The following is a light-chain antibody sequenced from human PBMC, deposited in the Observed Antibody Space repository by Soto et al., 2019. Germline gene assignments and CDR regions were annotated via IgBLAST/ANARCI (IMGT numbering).Light chain of an antibody. J-gene: IGLJ2*01. V-gene: IGLV2-11*01. CDR2: DVR. CDR1: NSDVGGYNY. CDR3: CSFAGSYTFL. Sequence: QSVLTQPRSVSGSPGQSVTISCTGTNSDVGGYNYVSWYQQHPGKAPKLMLYDVRKRPSGVPDRFSGSKSGSTASLTISGLQAEDEADYYCCSFAGSYTFLFGGGTQLTVL.